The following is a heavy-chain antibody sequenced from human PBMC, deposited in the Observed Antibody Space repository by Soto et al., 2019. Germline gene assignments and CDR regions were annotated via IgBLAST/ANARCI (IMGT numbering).Heavy chain of an antibody. CDR3: ARHPLIYCSGGSCYVHGAFDI. J-gene: IGHJ3*02. D-gene: IGHD2-15*01. V-gene: IGHV5-51*01. CDR1: GYSFTSYW. CDR2: IYPGDSDT. Sequence: PGESLKISCKGSGYSFTSYWIGWVRQMPGKGLEWMGIIYPGDSDTRYSPSFQGQVTISADKSISTAYLQWSSLKASDTAMYYYARHPLIYCSGGSCYVHGAFDIWGQGTTVTVSS.